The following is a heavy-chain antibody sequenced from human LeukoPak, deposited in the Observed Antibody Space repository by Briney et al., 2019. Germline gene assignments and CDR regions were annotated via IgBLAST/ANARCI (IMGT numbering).Heavy chain of an antibody. Sequence: SETLSLTCTVSGGSISSDTYYWGCIRQPPGKGREWIGSVYYSGSTYYNPSLKSRVTISLDTSKNQFSLKLSSVTAADTAVYYCARVRDSSGRRYYFDYWGQGTLVTVSS. D-gene: IGHD6-19*01. V-gene: IGHV4-39*07. CDR2: VYYSGST. CDR3: ARVRDSSGRRYYFDY. CDR1: GGSISSDTYY. J-gene: IGHJ4*02.